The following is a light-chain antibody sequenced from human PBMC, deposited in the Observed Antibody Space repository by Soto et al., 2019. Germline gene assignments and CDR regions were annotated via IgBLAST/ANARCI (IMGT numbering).Light chain of an antibody. V-gene: IGLV2-11*01. CDR2: DVS. CDR3: CSYAGRDTLYV. Sequence: QSALTQPRSVSGSPGQSVTISCTGTSTDVGGYNYVSWYQQHPGKVPKLILYDVSKRPSGVPDRFSGSKSGNTASLTISGLQAEDEADYYCCSYAGRDTLYVFGSGTKVTDL. J-gene: IGLJ1*01. CDR1: STDVGGYNY.